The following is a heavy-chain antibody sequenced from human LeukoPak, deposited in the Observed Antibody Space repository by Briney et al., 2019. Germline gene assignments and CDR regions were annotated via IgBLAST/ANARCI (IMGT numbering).Heavy chain of an antibody. Sequence: SETLSLTCTVSGGSISSYYWSWIRQPPGKGLEWIGYIYYSGSTNYNPSLKSRVTISVDTSKNQFSLKLSSVTAADTAVYYCARVIYRLGFEGYGVVTAYYFDYWGQGTLVTVSS. CDR1: GGSISSYY. J-gene: IGHJ4*02. V-gene: IGHV4-59*01. CDR2: IYYSGST. D-gene: IGHD3-3*01. CDR3: ARVIYRLGFEGYGVVTAYYFDY.